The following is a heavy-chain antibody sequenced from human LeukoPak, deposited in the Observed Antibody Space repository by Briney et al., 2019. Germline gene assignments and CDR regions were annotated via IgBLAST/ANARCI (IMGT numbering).Heavy chain of an antibody. Sequence: GGSLRHSYSASGFTFRNLYIDWLRQAPGKELDCPGRIRNEANSYTTDYATSVKGRFTISRDDSKNSLFLQMNSLKTEDTAVYYCVRVRHGDSFDYWGQGTLVTVSS. V-gene: IGHV3-72*01. J-gene: IGHJ4*02. CDR2: IRNEANSYTT. CDR1: GFTFRNLY. CDR3: VRVRHGDSFDY. D-gene: IGHD4-17*01.